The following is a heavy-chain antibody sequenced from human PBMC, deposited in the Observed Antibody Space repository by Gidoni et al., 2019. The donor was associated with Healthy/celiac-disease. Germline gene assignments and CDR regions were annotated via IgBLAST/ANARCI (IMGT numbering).Heavy chain of an antibody. Sequence: QVQLQQSGPGLVVPSQTLPVSCAISGDSVSIYSAARNWSMQSPSRGREWLGRTYSRSKLYNDYAVSVKSRRTINPDASKNQFSLQLNSVTPEDTAVYYCARGSGAFLPGIAAAGPGDRWFDPWGQGTLVTVSS. J-gene: IGHJ5*02. CDR2: TYSRSKLYN. D-gene: IGHD6-13*01. V-gene: IGHV6-1*01. CDR1: GDSVSIYSAA. CDR3: ARGSGAFLPGIAAAGPGDRWFDP.